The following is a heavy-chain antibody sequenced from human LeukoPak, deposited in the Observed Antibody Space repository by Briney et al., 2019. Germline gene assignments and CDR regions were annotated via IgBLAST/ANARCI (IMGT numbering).Heavy chain of an antibody. J-gene: IGHJ4*02. Sequence: GGSLRLSCAASGFTFSSYAMGWVRQAPGKGLEWVSAISGSGGSTHYADSVKGRFTISRDNSKNTLYLQMNSLRAEDTAVYYCAKSGYDYGGGYYYDSSEEYFDYWGQGTLVTVSS. CDR3: AKSGYDYGGGYYYDSSEEYFDY. CDR1: GFTFSSYA. CDR2: ISGSGGST. D-gene: IGHD3-22*01. V-gene: IGHV3-23*01.